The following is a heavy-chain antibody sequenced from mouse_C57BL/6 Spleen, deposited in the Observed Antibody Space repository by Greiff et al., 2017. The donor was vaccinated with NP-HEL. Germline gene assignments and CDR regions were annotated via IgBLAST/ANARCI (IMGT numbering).Heavy chain of an antibody. Sequence: VQLQQSGAELVRPGTSVKVSCKASGYAFTNYLIEWVKQRPGQGLEWIGVINPGSGGTNYNEKFKGKATLTADKSSSTAYMQLSSLTSEDSAVYFCARANWDVRFDYWGQGTTLTVSS. D-gene: IGHD4-1*01. CDR3: ARANWDVRFDY. V-gene: IGHV1-54*01. J-gene: IGHJ2*01. CDR2: INPGSGGT. CDR1: GYAFTNYL.